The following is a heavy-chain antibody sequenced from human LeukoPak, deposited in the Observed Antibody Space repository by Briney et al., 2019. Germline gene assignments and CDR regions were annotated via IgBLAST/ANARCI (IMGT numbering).Heavy chain of an antibody. V-gene: IGHV1-69*05. J-gene: IGHJ4*02. CDR1: GGTFSSYA. D-gene: IGHD5-12*01. CDR2: IIPIFGTA. CDR3: ARDISGYGWGAFDY. Sequence: SVKVSCKASGGTFSSYAISWVRQAPGQGLEWMGRIIPIFGTANYAQKFQGRVTITTDESTSTAYMELSSLRSEDTAVYYCARDISGYGWGAFDYWGQGTLVTVSS.